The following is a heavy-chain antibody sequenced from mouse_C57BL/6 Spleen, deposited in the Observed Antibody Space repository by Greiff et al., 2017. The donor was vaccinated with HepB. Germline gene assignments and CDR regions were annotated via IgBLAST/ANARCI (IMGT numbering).Heavy chain of an antibody. J-gene: IGHJ4*01. CDR1: GFNIKDYY. Sequence: VQLQQSGAELVRPGASVKLSCSASGFNIKDYYMHWVKQRPEQGLEWIGRIDPEDGDTEYAPKFQGKATMTADTSSNTAYLQLSSLTSEDTAVYYCTTLYDGYHRDAMDYWGQGTSVTVSS. V-gene: IGHV14-1*01. D-gene: IGHD2-3*01. CDR3: TTLYDGYHRDAMDY. CDR2: IDPEDGDT.